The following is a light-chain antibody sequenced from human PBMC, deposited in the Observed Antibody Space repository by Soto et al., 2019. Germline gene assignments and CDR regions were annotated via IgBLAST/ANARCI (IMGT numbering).Light chain of an antibody. CDR1: SSNIGDTF. CDR2: DNN. CDR3: GTWDSSLSAVV. Sequence: QSVLTQPHSVSAAPGQKVTISCSGSSSNIGDTFVSWYQQLPGTAPKLLIYDNNKRPSGIPDRFSGSKSGTSASLGITGLQTGDEADYYCGTWDSSLSAVVFGGGTKLTVL. J-gene: IGLJ2*01. V-gene: IGLV1-51*01.